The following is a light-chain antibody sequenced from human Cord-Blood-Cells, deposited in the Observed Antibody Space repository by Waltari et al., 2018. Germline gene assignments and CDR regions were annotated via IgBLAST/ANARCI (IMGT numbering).Light chain of an antibody. CDR1: QSVSSY. CDR2: DAS. V-gene: IGKV3-11*01. CDR3: QQRSNWLT. Sequence: EIVLTQSPATLSLSPGERATLSCRASQSVSSYLAWYQQKPGQAPRLLIYDASNRATGIPARFSGRGSVIDFTLTISSLEPEDFAVYYCQQRSNWLTFGGGTKVEIK. J-gene: IGKJ4*01.